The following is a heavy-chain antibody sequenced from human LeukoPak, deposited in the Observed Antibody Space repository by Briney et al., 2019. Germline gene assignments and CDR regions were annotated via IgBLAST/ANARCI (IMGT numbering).Heavy chain of an antibody. D-gene: IGHD3-22*01. CDR2: ISSGGST. J-gene: IGHJ4*02. CDR1: GGSISSSGDY. Sequence: PSETLSLTCTVSGGSISSSGDYWGWIRQPPGQGLEWIGSISSGGSTHYIPSLKSRVTISVDTPKNQLSLKLSSVSAADAAVYYCARRSYDGSGYYYVDYWGQGTLVTVSS. V-gene: IGHV4-39*01. CDR3: ARRSYDGSGYYYVDY.